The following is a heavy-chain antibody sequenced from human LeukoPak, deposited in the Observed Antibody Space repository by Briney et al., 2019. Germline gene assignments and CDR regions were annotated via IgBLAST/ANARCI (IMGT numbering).Heavy chain of an antibody. Sequence: GGSLRLSCEASGFTFDDDGMRWVRRVPGKGLEWVAAIHSNGVTTTYADSVKGRFTISRDNAKNSLYLQMDRLRAEDTAFCYCARRKGDHDVSTGYFTNAFDVWGQGTLVTVSS. J-gene: IGHJ3*01. CDR1: GFTFDDDG. D-gene: IGHD3-9*01. CDR3: ARRKGDHDVSTGYFTNAFDV. CDR2: IHSNGVTT. V-gene: IGHV3-20*04.